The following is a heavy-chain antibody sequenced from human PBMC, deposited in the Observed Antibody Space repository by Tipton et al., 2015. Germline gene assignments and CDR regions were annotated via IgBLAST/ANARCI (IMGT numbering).Heavy chain of an antibody. CDR3: ARVHGDYIDY. CDR1: GFIFDDYD. Sequence: GSLRLSCAASGFIFDDYDMHWVRQAPGKGLEWVARIHSDGSREKYADSVKGRFTISRDNSKNTLYLQMNSLRAEDTAVYYCARVHGDYIDYWGQGTLVTVSS. D-gene: IGHD4-17*01. J-gene: IGHJ4*02. CDR2: IHSDGSRE. V-gene: IGHV3-74*03.